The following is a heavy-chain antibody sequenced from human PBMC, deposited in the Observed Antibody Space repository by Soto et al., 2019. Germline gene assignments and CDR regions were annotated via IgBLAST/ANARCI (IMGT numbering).Heavy chain of an antibody. CDR2: IYYSGST. CDR1: GGSISSSSYY. Sequence: SETLSLTCTVSGGSISSSSYYWGWIRQPPGRGLEWIGSIYYSGSTYYNPSLKSRVTISVDTSKNQFSLKLSSVTAADTAVYYCAVEYSSSSGPSGDFDYWGQGTLVTVSS. CDR3: AVEYSSSSGPSGDFDY. D-gene: IGHD6-6*01. V-gene: IGHV4-39*01. J-gene: IGHJ4*02.